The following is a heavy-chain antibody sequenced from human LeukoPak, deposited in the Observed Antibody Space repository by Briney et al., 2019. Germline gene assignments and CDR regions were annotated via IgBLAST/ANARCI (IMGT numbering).Heavy chain of an antibody. J-gene: IGHJ4*02. D-gene: IGHD3-22*01. V-gene: IGHV3-23*01. Sequence: GGSLRLSCTGSGFAITNDGMAWVRQAPGKGLEWISSICAGVTGKYYAASVRGRFTISKDNSKKTVFLQMNSLRAEDTALYYCAKSIDSGGYPLGDSWGQGTLVIVSS. CDR1: GFAITNDG. CDR2: ICAGVTGK. CDR3: AKSIDSGGYPLGDS.